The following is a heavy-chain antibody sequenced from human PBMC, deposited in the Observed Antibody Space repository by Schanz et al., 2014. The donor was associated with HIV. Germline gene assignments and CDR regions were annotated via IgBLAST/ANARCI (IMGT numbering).Heavy chain of an antibody. CDR3: VRVRSPRVKIVVVMDYYYYAMDV. D-gene: IGHD3-22*01. CDR2: IKQDESEK. Sequence: EVQLVESGGGLVQPGGSLRLSCAASGFTFSSYWMSWVRQAPGKGLEWVANIKQDESEKYYVDSVKGRFTISRDNAKKSLYLRMNSLRAEDTAVYYCVRVRSPRVKIVVVMDYYYYAMDVWGQGTTVTVSS. J-gene: IGHJ6*02. CDR1: GFTFSSYW. V-gene: IGHV3-7*01.